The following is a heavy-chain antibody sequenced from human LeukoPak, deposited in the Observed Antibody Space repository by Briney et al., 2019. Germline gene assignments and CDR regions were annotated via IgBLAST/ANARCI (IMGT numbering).Heavy chain of an antibody. CDR3: ARGGYCSGGSCYSIDS. CDR2: IYSSGGA. CDR1: GASISSGFYY. J-gene: IGHJ4*02. Sequence: SETLSLTCTVSGASISSGFYYWSWIRQPAGKGLEWVGRIYSSGGASHNPSLKSRVTISVDTSKSQFSLKLSSVTAADTAVYYCARGGYCSGGSCYSIDSWGQGTLVTVSS. V-gene: IGHV4-61*02. D-gene: IGHD2-15*01.